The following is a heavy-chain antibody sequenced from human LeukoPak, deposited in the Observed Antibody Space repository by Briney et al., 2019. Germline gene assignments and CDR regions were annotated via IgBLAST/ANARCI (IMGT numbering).Heavy chain of an antibody. V-gene: IGHV1-3*03. J-gene: IGHJ4*02. CDR3: ARGDVFWSHFDY. Sequence: ASAKVSCKASGYTFTSYAMHWVRQAPGQRLEWMGWINAGNGNTKYSQEFQGRVTITRDTSASTAYMELSSLRSEDMAVYYCARGDVFWSHFDYWGQGTLVTVSS. CDR1: GYTFTSYA. CDR2: INAGNGNT. D-gene: IGHD3-3*01.